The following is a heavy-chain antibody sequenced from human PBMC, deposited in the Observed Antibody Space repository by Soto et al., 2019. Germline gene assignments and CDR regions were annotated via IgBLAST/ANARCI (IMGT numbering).Heavy chain of an antibody. CDR3: AGAPCSGCSCYYRDLFDY. CDR2: IWYDGSKK. V-gene: IGHV3-33*01. CDR1: GFTFSSYG. J-gene: IGHJ4*02. Sequence: QVQLVESGGGVVQPGRSLRLSCAASGFTFSSYGMHWVRQAPGKGLEWVAVIWYDGSKKYYADSVKGRFTISRDNSKNTLYLEMNSLRADDTAVYDCAGAPCSGCSCYYRDLFDYWGQGTLVTVS. D-gene: IGHD2-15*01.